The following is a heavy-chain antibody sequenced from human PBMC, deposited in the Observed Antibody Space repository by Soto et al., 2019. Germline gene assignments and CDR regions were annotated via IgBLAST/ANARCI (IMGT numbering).Heavy chain of an antibody. D-gene: IGHD5-18*01. V-gene: IGHV5-10-1*01. CDR2: IDPSDSYT. J-gene: IGHJ6*02. CDR3: ARHVSGYSYGYWYYYYGMDV. Sequence: GESLKISGKGSGYSLTSYWISWVRQMPGKGLEWMGRIDPSDSYTNYSPSFQGHVTISADKSISTAYLQWSSLKASDTAMYYCARHVSGYSYGYWYYYYGMDVWGQGTTVTVSS. CDR1: GYSLTSYW.